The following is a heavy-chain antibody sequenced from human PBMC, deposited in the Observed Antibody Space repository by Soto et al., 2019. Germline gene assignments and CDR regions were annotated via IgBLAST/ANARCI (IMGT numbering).Heavy chain of an antibody. CDR3: AKDLDTAMKNYGMDV. D-gene: IGHD5-18*01. Sequence: GGSLRLSCAASGFTFSSYGMHWVRQAPGKGLEWVAVISYDGSNKYYADSVKGRFTISRDNSKNTLYLQMNSLRAEDTAVYYCAKDLDTAMKNYGMDVWGQETTVSVSS. J-gene: IGHJ6*02. CDR2: ISYDGSNK. CDR1: GFTFSSYG. V-gene: IGHV3-30*18.